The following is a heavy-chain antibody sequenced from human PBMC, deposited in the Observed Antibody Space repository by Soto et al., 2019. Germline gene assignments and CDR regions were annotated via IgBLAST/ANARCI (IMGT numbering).Heavy chain of an antibody. J-gene: IGHJ6*02. CDR3: ARGGVSGPYYYYGTDV. D-gene: IGHD3-10*01. V-gene: IGHV4-34*01. Sequence: SETLSLTCAVYGGSFSGYYWSWIRQPPGKGLEWIGKINHSGSTNYNPSLKSRVTISVDTSKNQFSLKLSSVTAADTAVYYCARGGVSGPYYYYGTDVWGQGTTVTVSS. CDR2: INHSGST. CDR1: GGSFSGYY.